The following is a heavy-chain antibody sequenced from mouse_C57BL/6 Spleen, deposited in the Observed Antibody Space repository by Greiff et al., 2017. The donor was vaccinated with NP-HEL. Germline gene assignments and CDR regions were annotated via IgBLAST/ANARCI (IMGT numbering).Heavy chain of an antibody. V-gene: IGHV1-26*01. CDR1: GYTFTDYY. Sequence: EVQLQQSGPELVKPGASVKISCKASGYTFTDYYMNWVKQSHGKSLEWIGDINPNNGGTSYNQKFKGKATLTVDKSSSTAYMELRSLTSEDSAVYYCAREGGIYWGQGTSVTVSS. J-gene: IGHJ4*01. CDR2: INPNNGGT. CDR3: AREGGIY.